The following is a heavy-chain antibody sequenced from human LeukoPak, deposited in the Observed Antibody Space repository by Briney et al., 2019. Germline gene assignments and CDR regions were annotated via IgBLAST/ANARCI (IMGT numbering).Heavy chain of an antibody. J-gene: IGHJ4*02. CDR1: GFTVSSNF. CDR2: FYSGGTT. V-gene: IGHV3-53*01. D-gene: IGHD1-26*01. CDR3: AITRYSGSSPFDS. Sequence: GGSLRLSCAASGFTVSSNFMTWVRQAPGKGLEWVSAFYSGGTTYYADSVKGRFTISRDNSKNTLYLQMNSLRAEDTAVYYCAITRYSGSSPFDSWGQGTLVTVSS.